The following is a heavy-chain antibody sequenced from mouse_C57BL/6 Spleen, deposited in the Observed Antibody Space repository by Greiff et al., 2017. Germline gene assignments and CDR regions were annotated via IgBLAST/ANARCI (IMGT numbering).Heavy chain of an antibody. CDR2: IYPRSGNT. V-gene: IGHV1-81*01. CDR3: ARGVNPEAMDY. Sequence: VQLQQSGAELARPGASVKLSCKASGYTFTSYGISWVKQRTGQGLEWIGEIYPRSGNTSYNEKFKGKATLTADKSSSTAYMELRSLTSEDSAVYFCARGVNPEAMDYWGQGTSVTVSS. J-gene: IGHJ4*01. CDR1: GYTFTSYG.